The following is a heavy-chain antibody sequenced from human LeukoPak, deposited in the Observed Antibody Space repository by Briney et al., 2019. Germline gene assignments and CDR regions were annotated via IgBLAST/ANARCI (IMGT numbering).Heavy chain of an antibody. CDR2: INPSGGST. CDR3: ARGGGGVSGPSDPYWYFDL. J-gene: IGHJ2*01. Sequence: ASVKVSCKASGYTFTSYYMHWVRQAPGQGLEWMGIINPSGGSTSYAQKFQGRVTMTRDTSTSTVYMELSSLRSEDTAVYYCARGGGGVSGPSDPYWYFDLWGRGTLVTVSS. V-gene: IGHV1-46*01. CDR1: GYTFTSYY. D-gene: IGHD3-16*01.